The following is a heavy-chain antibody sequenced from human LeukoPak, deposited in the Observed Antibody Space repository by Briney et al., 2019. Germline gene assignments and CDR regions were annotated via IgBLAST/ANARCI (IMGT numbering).Heavy chain of an antibody. D-gene: IGHD6-19*01. J-gene: IGHJ4*02. CDR3: VRAISSGWSFDY. Sequence: GGSLRLSCAASGFTVSSNYMSWVRQAPGKRLEWVSVIYSGGSTYYADSVKGRFTISRDNSKNTLYLQMNSLRAEDTAVYYCVRAISSGWSFDYWGQGTLVTVSS. CDR1: GFTVSSNY. V-gene: IGHV3-66*02. CDR2: IYSGGST.